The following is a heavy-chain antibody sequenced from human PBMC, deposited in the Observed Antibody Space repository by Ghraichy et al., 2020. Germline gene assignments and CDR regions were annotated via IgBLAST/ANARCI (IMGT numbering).Heavy chain of an antibody. V-gene: IGHV3-23*01. J-gene: IGHJ6*02. CDR2: ISGGGSST. Sequence: GGSLRLSCAASGFTFSSYAMSWVRQAPGKGLAWVSTISGGGSSTYYADSVKGRFIISRDNSKNTLYLQMNSLRAEDTAVYYCAKDQGGVTYYNYYGLDVWGQGTTVTVSS. D-gene: IGHD3-16*01. CDR3: AKDQGGVTYYNYYGLDV. CDR1: GFTFSSYA.